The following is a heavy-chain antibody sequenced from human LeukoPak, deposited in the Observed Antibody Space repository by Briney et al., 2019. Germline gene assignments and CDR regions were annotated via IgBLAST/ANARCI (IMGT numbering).Heavy chain of an antibody. J-gene: IGHJ4*02. CDR3: AKDLLQLLTYYFDY. V-gene: IGHV3-23*01. CDR1: GFTFSSYA. D-gene: IGHD2-2*01. Sequence: GGSLRLSCAASGFTFSSYAMSWVRQAPGKGLEWVSAISGSGGSTYYADSVKGRFTISRDSSKNTLYLQMNSLRAEDTAVYYCAKDLLQLLTYYFDYWGQGTLVTVSS. CDR2: ISGSGGST.